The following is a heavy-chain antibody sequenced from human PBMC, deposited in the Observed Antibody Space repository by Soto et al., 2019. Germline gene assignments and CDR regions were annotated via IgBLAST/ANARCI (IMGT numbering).Heavy chain of an antibody. Sequence: EVQLVESGGGLVMPGGSLRLSCAASGFTFSTYHMNWVRQAPGKGLEWVSSINPSSSHIYYADSVRGRFTISRDTSKNSMDLQMNSLRTEDAAVYYCARGYCAGGGCYLRREAIDVWGQGTMVTVSS. CDR3: ARGYCAGGGCYLRREAIDV. V-gene: IGHV3-21*01. D-gene: IGHD2-8*02. CDR2: INPSSSHI. CDR1: GFTFSTYH. J-gene: IGHJ3*01.